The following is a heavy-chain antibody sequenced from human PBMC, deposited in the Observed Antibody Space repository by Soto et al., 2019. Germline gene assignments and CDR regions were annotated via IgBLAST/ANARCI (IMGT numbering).Heavy chain of an antibody. Sequence: GGSLRLSCAASGFTFSSYAMSWVRQAPGKGLEWVSAMSGSGGSTYYADSVKGRFTISRDNSKNTLYLQMNSLRAEDTAVYYGVKDRDWGSGTGDWYFDFWGRGTLVTVSS. CDR1: GFTFSSYA. CDR2: MSGSGGST. CDR3: VKDRDWGSGTGDWYFDF. J-gene: IGHJ2*01. D-gene: IGHD7-27*01. V-gene: IGHV3-23*01.